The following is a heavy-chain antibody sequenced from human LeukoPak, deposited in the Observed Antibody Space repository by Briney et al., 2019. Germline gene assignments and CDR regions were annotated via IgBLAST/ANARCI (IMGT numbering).Heavy chain of an antibody. V-gene: IGHV3-23*02. J-gene: IGHJ4*02. Sequence: PGGSLRLSCAASGFTFKNYAMSWVRQAPARELEWVASLRGDGDTFYGDSVKGRFTLSRDDSRNSVYLHLNNLRGEDTAVYYCAKASWVSSADAVLWGQGTVVTVS. CDR1: GFTFKNYA. CDR2: LRGDGDT. D-gene: IGHD6-19*01. CDR3: AKASWVSSADAVL.